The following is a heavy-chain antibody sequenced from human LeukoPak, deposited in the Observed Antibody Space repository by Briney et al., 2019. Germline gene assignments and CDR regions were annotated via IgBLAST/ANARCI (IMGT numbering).Heavy chain of an antibody. V-gene: IGHV3-7*01. Sequence: GGSLRLSCAASGFTFSSYAMSWVRQAPGKGLEWVASIKHNGGEKYYVDSVKGRFTISRDNAKNSLYLEMSSLRVEDTAVYYCARDRGWRSSGYYLYHFDYWGQGTLVTVSS. CDR2: IKHNGGEK. CDR1: GFTFSSYA. J-gene: IGHJ4*02. D-gene: IGHD3-22*01. CDR3: ARDRGWRSSGYYLYHFDY.